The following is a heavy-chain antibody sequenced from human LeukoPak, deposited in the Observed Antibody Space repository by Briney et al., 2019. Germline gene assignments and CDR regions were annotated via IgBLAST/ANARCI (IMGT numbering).Heavy chain of an antibody. J-gene: IGHJ4*02. CDR3: ARVTGYMTEDYFDY. D-gene: IGHD6-13*01. V-gene: IGHV4-59*01. CDR1: GGSISTYY. Sequence: SETLSLTCTVSGGSISTYYWSWIRQPPGKGLEWIGYIYYSGSTNYNPSLKSRVTISVDMSKNQFSLRLSSVTAADTAVYYCARVTGYMTEDYFDYWGQGTLITVSS. CDR2: IYYSGST.